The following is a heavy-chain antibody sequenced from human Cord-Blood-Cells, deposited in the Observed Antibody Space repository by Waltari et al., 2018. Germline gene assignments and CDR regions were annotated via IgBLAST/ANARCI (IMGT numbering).Heavy chain of an antibody. CDR1: GGSFSGYY. V-gene: IGHV4-34*01. D-gene: IGHD1-26*01. CDR2: INHSGST. CDR3: ARGPFAGATKFFDY. J-gene: IGHJ4*02. Sequence: QVQLQQWGAGLLKTSATLSLTCAVYGGSFSGYYWSWIRQPPGKGLEWIGEINHSGSTNYNPSLKSRVTISVDTSKNQFSLKLSSVTAADTAVYYCARGPFAGATKFFDYWGQGTLVTVSS.